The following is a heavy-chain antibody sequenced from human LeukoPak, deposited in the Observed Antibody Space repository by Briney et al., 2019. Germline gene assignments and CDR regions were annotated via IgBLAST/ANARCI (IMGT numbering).Heavy chain of an antibody. CDR1: GGSISSYY. CDR2: IYYSGST. Sequence: PSETLSLTCTVSGGSISSYYLSWIRQPPGKGLEWIGYIYYSGSTNYNPSLKSRVTISADTSKSQFSLKLTSVTATDTAVYYCARYRGAVAGNYFDYWGQGTLVTVSS. D-gene: IGHD6-19*01. CDR3: ARYRGAVAGNYFDY. V-gene: IGHV4-59*08. J-gene: IGHJ4*02.